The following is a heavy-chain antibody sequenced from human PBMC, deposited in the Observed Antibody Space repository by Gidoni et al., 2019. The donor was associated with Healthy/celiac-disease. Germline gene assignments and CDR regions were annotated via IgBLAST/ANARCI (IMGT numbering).Heavy chain of an antibody. D-gene: IGHD3-9*01. CDR1: GASLSSSSYY. CDR2: IYYSGST. Sequence: QLQLQESGPGLVKPSETLSLTCTVSGASLSSSSYYWGWIRQPPGKGLEWIGSIYYSGSTYYNPSLKSRVTISVDTSKNQFSLKLSSVTAADTAVYYCARRDDILTGWDYWGQGTLVTVSS. J-gene: IGHJ4*02. V-gene: IGHV4-39*01. CDR3: ARRDDILTGWDY.